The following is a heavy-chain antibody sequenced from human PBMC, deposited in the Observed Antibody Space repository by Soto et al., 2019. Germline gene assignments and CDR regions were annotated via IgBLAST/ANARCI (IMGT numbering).Heavy chain of an antibody. V-gene: IGHV3-30*18. CDR3: AKDLGYGDYGYYFDY. CDR1: GFTFSSCG. J-gene: IGHJ4*02. D-gene: IGHD4-17*01. Sequence: PVWSLRLSCAASGFTFSSCGMHWVRQAPGKGLEWVAVISYDGSNKYFGDSVKGRFTISRDNSKNTLYLQMNSLRAEDTAVYYCAKDLGYGDYGYYFDYWGQGILVTVSS. CDR2: ISYDGSNK.